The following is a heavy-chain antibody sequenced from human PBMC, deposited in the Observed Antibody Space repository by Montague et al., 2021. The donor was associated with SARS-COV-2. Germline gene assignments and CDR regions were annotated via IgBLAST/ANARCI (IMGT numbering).Heavy chain of an antibody. CDR1: GFIFRSYA. J-gene: IGHJ4*02. D-gene: IGHD2-2*01. CDR3: ARAPPISAVSSPIRNQCFFDS. Sequence: SLRLSCSASGFIFRSYAMHWVRQAPGKGLEWVAVILNDGSNKYYADSVKGRFTISRDNSKNTLYLQMNSLRAEDTAVYYCARAPPISAVSSPIRNQCFFDSWGQGTLATVSS. CDR2: ILNDGSNK. V-gene: IGHV3-30*07.